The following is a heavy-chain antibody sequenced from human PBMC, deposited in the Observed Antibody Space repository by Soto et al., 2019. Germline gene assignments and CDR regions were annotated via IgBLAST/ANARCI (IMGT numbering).Heavy chain of an antibody. D-gene: IGHD3-16*01. Sequence: QVQLVQSGDEVKKPGASVKVSCKASGYIFVNYGIAWVRQAPGQGLEWMGWISTYTGNTHSATKVQGRLTMTTDTSTSTDYMDLGSLTSDDTAVYYCVMVDNYVTPTPQDVWGQGTTVTVSS. J-gene: IGHJ6*02. CDR2: ISTYTGNT. V-gene: IGHV1-18*01. CDR1: GYIFVNYG. CDR3: VMVDNYVTPTPQDV.